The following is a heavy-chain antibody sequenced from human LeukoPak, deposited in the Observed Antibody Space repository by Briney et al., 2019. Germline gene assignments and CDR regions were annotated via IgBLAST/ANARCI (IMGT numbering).Heavy chain of an antibody. J-gene: IGHJ4*02. D-gene: IGHD6-13*01. Sequence: ASVKVSCKASGYTFTSYDINWVRQATGQGLEWMGWMNPNSGNTGYAQKFQGRVTITADTSTDTAYMELRSLRSDDTAVYYCSIAAAGTGYFDYWGQGTLVTVSS. CDR3: SIAAAGTGYFDY. CDR1: GYTFTSYD. V-gene: IGHV1-8*01. CDR2: MNPNSGNT.